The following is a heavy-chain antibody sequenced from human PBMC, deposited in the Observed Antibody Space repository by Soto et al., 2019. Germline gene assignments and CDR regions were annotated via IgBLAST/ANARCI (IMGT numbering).Heavy chain of an antibody. CDR3: ARSIVVVTALDY. Sequence: ASVKVSCKASGYTFTSYAMHWVRQAPGQRLEWMGWINAGNGNTKYSQKFQGRVTITRDTSASAAYMELSSLRSEDTAVYYCARSIVVVTALDYWGEGTLVTVAS. J-gene: IGHJ4*02. V-gene: IGHV1-3*01. CDR2: INAGNGNT. CDR1: GYTFTSYA. D-gene: IGHD2-21*02.